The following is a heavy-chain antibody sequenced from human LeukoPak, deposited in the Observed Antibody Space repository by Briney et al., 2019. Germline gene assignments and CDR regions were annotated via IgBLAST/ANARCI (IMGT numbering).Heavy chain of an antibody. CDR2: ISWNGGSI. CDR1: GFTFDDYA. J-gene: IGHJ4*02. Sequence: SGGSLRLSCAASGFTFDDYAMHWVRQAPGKGLEWVSGISWNGGSIGYADSVKGRFTISRDNAKNSLYLQMNSLRAEDTALYYCAKSHHSSSWYMRVDYWGQGTLVTVSS. V-gene: IGHV3-9*01. D-gene: IGHD6-13*01. CDR3: AKSHHSSSWYMRVDY.